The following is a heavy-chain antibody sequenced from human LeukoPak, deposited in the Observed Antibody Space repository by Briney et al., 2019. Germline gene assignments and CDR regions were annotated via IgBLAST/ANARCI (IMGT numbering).Heavy chain of an antibody. CDR3: ARRQRFLEDYYYLDV. D-gene: IGHD3-3*01. CDR2: IYYSGST. V-gene: IGHV4-39*01. Sequence: PSETLSLTCTVSGGSISSSSYYWGWVRQPPRKGLGWIGSIYYSGSTYYNPSLRSRVTISVDTSKNQFSLKVSSVTAADTAMYYCARRQRFLEDYYYLDVWGKGTTVTVSS. J-gene: IGHJ6*03. CDR1: GGSISSSSYY.